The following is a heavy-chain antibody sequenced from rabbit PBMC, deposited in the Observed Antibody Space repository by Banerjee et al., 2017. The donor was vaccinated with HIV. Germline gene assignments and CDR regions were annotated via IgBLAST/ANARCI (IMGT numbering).Heavy chain of an antibody. Sequence: QEQLVESGGGLVQPEGFLTLTCTASGFSFSSSYYMCWVRQAPGKGLEWIACIYVGWSGNTYYANWAKGRFTISKTSSTTVTLQMTSLTAADTATYFCASQDYADGYTGYALNLWGQGTLVTVS. D-gene: IGHD7-1*01. CDR2: IYVGWSGNT. J-gene: IGHJ4*01. V-gene: IGHV1S45*01. CDR3: ASQDYADGYTGYALNL. CDR1: GFSFSSSYY.